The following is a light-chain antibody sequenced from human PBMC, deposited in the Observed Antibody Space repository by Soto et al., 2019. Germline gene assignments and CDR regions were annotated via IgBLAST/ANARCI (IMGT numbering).Light chain of an antibody. CDR3: QQYDRYCT. Sequence: DIRLTQSPSFLSASLGDRVTITCVTTHDISNYLVWYQQKPGKAPRLMLYKASSLESGVPSRFSGSGYGTESPLTISSLQPDDSATYYCQQYDRYCTSGGGTKV. V-gene: IGKV1-5*03. CDR2: KAS. CDR1: HDISNY. J-gene: IGKJ4*01.